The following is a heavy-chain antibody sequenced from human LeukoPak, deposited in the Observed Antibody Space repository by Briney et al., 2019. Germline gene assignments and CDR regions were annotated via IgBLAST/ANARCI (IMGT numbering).Heavy chain of an antibody. V-gene: IGHV4-38-2*01. CDR2: IYYSGST. D-gene: IGHD2-15*01. Sequence: GSLRLSCAASGFTFSDYYMSWIRQPPGKGLEWIGSIYYSGSTYYNPSLKSRVTISVDTSKNQFSLKLSSVTAADTAVYYCASLAGWYLDYWGQGTLVTVSS. CDR1: GFTFSDYY. CDR3: ASLAGWYLDY. J-gene: IGHJ4*02.